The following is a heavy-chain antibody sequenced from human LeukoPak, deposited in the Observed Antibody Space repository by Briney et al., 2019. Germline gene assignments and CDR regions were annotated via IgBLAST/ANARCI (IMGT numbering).Heavy chain of an antibody. CDR1: GVTISSYD. Sequence: SETLSLTCTVSGVTISSYDWSWIRQAPGKGLEWLGRIYYTGSTYYNASLKSRVTTSADTSKNQSSLKLSSVTAADTAVYYCARHGDTPFYEGRESNWFDPWGQGTLAIVSS. J-gene: IGHJ5*02. V-gene: IGHV4-59*08. CDR3: ARHGDTPFYEGRESNWFDP. CDR2: IYYTGST. D-gene: IGHD3-3*01.